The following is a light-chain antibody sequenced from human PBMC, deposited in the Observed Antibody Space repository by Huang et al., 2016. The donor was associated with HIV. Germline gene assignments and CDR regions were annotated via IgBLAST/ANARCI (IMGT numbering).Light chain of an antibody. CDR2: MAS. CDR3: QQFYNMPYT. V-gene: IGKV4-1*01. Sequence: DILLTQSPDSLAVSLGERATLTCRSSRSLLFAFNSKNFLAWYQQEPGQSPKLLMYMASVRESGVPERFTGSGSGTEFTRTIASLQAEDVAVYYCQQFYNMPYTFGRGTRLEI. CDR1: RSLLFAFNSKNF. J-gene: IGKJ2*01.